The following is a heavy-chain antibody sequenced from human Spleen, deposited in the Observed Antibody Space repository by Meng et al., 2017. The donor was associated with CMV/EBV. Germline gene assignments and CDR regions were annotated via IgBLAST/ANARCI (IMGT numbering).Heavy chain of an antibody. D-gene: IGHD6-13*01. CDR2: IGTAGDT. CDR1: GFTFSSYD. Sequence: GESLKISCAASGFTFSSYDMHWVRQATGKGLEWVSAIGTAGDTYYPGSVKGRFTISRDNSKNTLYLQLNSLGAEDTAVYYCARALMSIWSYYGMDVWGRGTTVTVSS. CDR3: ARALMSIWSYYGMDV. J-gene: IGHJ6*02. V-gene: IGHV3-13*01.